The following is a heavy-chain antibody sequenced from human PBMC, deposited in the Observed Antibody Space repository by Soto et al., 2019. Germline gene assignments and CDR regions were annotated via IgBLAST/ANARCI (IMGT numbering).Heavy chain of an antibody. D-gene: IGHD2-15*01. V-gene: IGHV3-21*04. CDR2: ISPSTSHI. Sequence: EMHLVESGGGLVKPGGSLRLSCAVSGFTFSSCTMNWVRQAPGKGLEWVSSISPSTSHIYYADSVKGRFTISRDNVQYSRILHMKSLTPVDTAVYYCSGRSGGVRHQNYGMDVWGQGTTVTVSS. CDR1: GFTFSSCT. CDR3: SGRSGGVRHQNYGMDV. J-gene: IGHJ6*02.